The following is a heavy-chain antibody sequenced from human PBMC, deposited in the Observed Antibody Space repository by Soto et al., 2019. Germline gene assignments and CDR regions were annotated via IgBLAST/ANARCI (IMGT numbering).Heavy chain of an antibody. CDR2: AYHNGLT. CDR1: GDSVTSNVW. J-gene: IGHJ4*02. CDR3: ARDAAVPGESDRFDY. Sequence: ETLSLTFAVSGDSVTSNVWWSWVRQPPGKGLEWIGEAYHNGLTDYNPSLKSRLTMSVDTSKNEFSLKLTSLTAADTAIYYCARDAAVPGESDRFDYWGQGTLVTVSS. V-gene: IGHV4-4*02. D-gene: IGHD6-19*01.